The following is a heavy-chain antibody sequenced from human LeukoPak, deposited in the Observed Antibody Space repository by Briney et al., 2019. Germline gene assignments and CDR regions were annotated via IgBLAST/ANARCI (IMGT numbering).Heavy chain of an antibody. CDR2: ISGSGGST. D-gene: IGHD1-26*01. CDR3: ARDGSGSYSLHY. Sequence: GSLRLSCAASGFTFSSYAMSWVRQAPGKGLEWVSAISGSGGSTYYADSVKGRFTISRDNSKNTLYLQMNSLRAEDTAVYYCARDGSGSYSLHYWGQGTLVTVSS. V-gene: IGHV3-23*01. CDR1: GFTFSSYA. J-gene: IGHJ4*02.